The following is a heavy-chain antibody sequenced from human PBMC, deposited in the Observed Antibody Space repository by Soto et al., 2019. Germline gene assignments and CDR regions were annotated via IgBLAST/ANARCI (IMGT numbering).Heavy chain of an antibody. CDR3: ANSIAVAKYAFDI. D-gene: IGHD6-19*01. Sequence: PGGSLRLSCAASGFTFSSYGMHWVRQAPGKGLEWVAVISYDGSNKYYADSVKGRFTISRDNSKNTLYLQMNSLRAEDTAVYYCANSIAVAKYAFDIWGHGTMVTVSS. CDR2: ISYDGSNK. V-gene: IGHV3-30*18. CDR1: GFTFSSYG. J-gene: IGHJ3*02.